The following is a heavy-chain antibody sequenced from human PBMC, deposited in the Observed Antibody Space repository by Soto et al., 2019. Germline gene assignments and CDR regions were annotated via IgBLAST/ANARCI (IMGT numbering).Heavy chain of an antibody. CDR2: IYHSGST. CDR1: GGSISSSNW. J-gene: IGHJ4*02. D-gene: IGHD6-13*01. CDR3: ARAAMGGSSWPFDY. Sequence: QVQLQESGPGLVKPSGTLSLTCAVSGGSISSSNWWSWVRQPPGKGLEWIGEIYHSGSTNYNPSLKSRVTMSADKPKGQFSLRLGSVTAADTAVYYCARAAMGGSSWPFDYWGQGTLGTVAS. V-gene: IGHV4-4*02.